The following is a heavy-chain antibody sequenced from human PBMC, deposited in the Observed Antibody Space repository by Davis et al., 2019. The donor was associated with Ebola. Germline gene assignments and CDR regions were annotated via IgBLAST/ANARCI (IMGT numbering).Heavy chain of an antibody. D-gene: IGHD2-15*01. J-gene: IGHJ5*02. Sequence: ASVKVSCKASGYTFTGYYMHWVRQAPGQGLEWMGWINPNSGGTNYAQKFQGRVTMTRDTSISTAYMELSRLRSDDTAVYYCARGAGYCSGGSCYHANWFDPWGQGTLVTVSS. V-gene: IGHV1-2*02. CDR3: ARGAGYCSGGSCYHANWFDP. CDR2: INPNSGGT. CDR1: GYTFTGYY.